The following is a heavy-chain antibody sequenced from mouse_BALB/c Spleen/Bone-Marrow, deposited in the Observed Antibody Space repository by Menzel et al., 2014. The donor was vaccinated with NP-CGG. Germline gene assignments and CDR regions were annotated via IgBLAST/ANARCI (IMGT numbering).Heavy chain of an antibody. J-gene: IGHJ4*01. CDR2: INPYNDGT. V-gene: IGHV1-14*01. Sequence: VHVKQSGPELVKPGASVKMSCEASGYTFTSYIMHWVKQKPGQGLEWIGYINPYNDGTKYNEKFKGKATLTSDKSSSTAHMELSSLTSEDSAVYYCARRWLPYAMDYWGQGTSVTVSS. CDR1: GYTFTSYI. CDR3: ARRWLPYAMDY. D-gene: IGHD2-3*01.